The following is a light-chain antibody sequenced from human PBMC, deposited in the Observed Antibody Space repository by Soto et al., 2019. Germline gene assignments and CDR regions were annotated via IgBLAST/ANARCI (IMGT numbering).Light chain of an antibody. CDR3: SSYASSSTHVA. CDR2: EVS. Sequence: QSALTQPASVSGSPGQSITISCTGTSSDIGGYNYVSWYQQHPGKAPKLMIYEVSNRPSGVSNRFSGSKSGITASLTISGLQAEDEGDYYCSSYASSSTHVAFGGGTKLTVL. V-gene: IGLV2-14*01. CDR1: SSDIGGYNY. J-gene: IGLJ2*01.